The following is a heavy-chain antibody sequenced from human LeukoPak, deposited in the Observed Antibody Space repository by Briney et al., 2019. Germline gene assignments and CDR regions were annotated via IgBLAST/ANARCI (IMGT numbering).Heavy chain of an antibody. D-gene: IGHD3-22*01. Sequence: SETLSLTCTVSGGSISSYYWSWIRQPAGKGLEWIGRIYTSGSTNYNPSLKSRVTMSVDTSKNQFSLNLSSVTAADTAVYYCARRGVRYDSSSYYYIFDYWGQGTLVTVSS. V-gene: IGHV4-4*07. J-gene: IGHJ4*02. CDR3: ARRGVRYDSSSYYYIFDY. CDR2: IYTSGST. CDR1: GGSISSYY.